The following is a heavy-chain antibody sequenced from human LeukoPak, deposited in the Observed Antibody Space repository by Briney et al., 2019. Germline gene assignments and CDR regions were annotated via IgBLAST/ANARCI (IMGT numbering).Heavy chain of an antibody. CDR2: IYHSGST. CDR1: GYSISSGYY. D-gene: IGHD3-3*01. J-gene: IGHJ3*02. V-gene: IGHV4-38-2*02. Sequence: SETLSLTCTVSGYSISSGYYWGWIRQPPGKGLGWIGSIYHSGSTYYNPSLKSRVAISVDTSKNQFSLKLSSVTAADTAVYYCARVRGGAFDIWGQGTMVTVSS. CDR3: ARVRGGAFDI.